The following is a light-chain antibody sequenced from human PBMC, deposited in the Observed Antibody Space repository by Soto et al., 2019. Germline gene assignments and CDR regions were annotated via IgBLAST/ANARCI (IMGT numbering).Light chain of an antibody. Sequence: QPVLTQSPSASASLGASVKLTCTLSSGHSSYAIAWHQQQPEKGPRYLMKLNSDGSHSKGDGIPDRFSGSSSGAERYLTIPCLQSEDEADYYCQTWGTGIQVFGGGTKLTVL. CDR2: LNSDGSH. J-gene: IGLJ2*01. CDR1: SGHSSYA. V-gene: IGLV4-69*01. CDR3: QTWGTGIQV.